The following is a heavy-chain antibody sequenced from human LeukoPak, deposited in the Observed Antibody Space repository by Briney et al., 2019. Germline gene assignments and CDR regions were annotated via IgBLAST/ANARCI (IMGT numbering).Heavy chain of an antibody. D-gene: IGHD2-15*01. CDR2: ISSSSSYT. Sequence: GGSLRLSCAASGFTFSDYYMSWIRQAPGKGLEGVSYISSSSSYTNYADSVKGRFTISRDNAKNSLYLQMNSLRAEDTAVYYCARVVDCSGGSCFMFPDYWGQGTLVTVSS. CDR1: GFTFSDYY. V-gene: IGHV3-11*06. CDR3: ARVVDCSGGSCFMFPDY. J-gene: IGHJ4*02.